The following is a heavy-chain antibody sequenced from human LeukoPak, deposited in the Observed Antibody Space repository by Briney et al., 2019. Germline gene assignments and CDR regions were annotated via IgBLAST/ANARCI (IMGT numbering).Heavy chain of an antibody. CDR3: AKAYHYGAGSSFDY. D-gene: IGHD3-10*01. CDR1: GFTFTNYA. V-gene: IGHV3-23*01. Sequence: GGSLRLSCAASGFTFTNYAMSWVRQAPGKGLEWVSAVSARGDNTYYADSVKGRFSISRDNSQNTQYLQMNSLRAEDTAIYYCAKAYHYGAGSSFDYWGQGILVTVSS. CDR2: VSARGDNT. J-gene: IGHJ4*02.